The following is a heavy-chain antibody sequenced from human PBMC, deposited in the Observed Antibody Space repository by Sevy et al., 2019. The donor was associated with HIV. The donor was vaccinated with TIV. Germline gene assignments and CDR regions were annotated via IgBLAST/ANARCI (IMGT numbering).Heavy chain of an antibody. CDR2: IYSDGDT. D-gene: IGHD6-13*01. CDR1: GFTVSGNY. CDR3: ARGAAAYAFNI. Sequence: GGSLRLSCAASGFTVSGNYMSWVRQAPGKGLGRVSVIYSDGDTDYADSVKGRFTLSRDISKNTLYLQMNSLRAEDTAVYYCARGAAAYAFNIWGQGTMVTVSS. J-gene: IGHJ3*02. V-gene: IGHV3-53*01.